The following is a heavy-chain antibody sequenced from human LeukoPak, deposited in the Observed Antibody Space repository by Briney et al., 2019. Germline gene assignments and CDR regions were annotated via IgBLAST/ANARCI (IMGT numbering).Heavy chain of an antibody. CDR1: GFTFSSYA. Sequence: QAGGSLRLSCAASGFTFSSYAMSWVRQAPGKGLEWVSAISGSGGSTYHADSVKGRFTISRDNSKNTLCLQMNSLRAEDTAVYYCAKSGITMVRGVGYFDYWGQGTLVTVSS. J-gene: IGHJ4*02. CDR3: AKSGITMVRGVGYFDY. D-gene: IGHD3-10*01. V-gene: IGHV3-23*01. CDR2: ISGSGGST.